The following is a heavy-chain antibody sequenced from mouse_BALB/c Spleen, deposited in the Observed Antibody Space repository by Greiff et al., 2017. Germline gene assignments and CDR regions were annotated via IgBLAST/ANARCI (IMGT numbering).Heavy chain of an antibody. CDR3: ARKEDYVLFAY. V-gene: IGHV1-4*01. CDR1: GYTFTSYT. Sequence: QVQLQQSGAELARPGASVKMSCKASGYTFTSYTMHWVKQRPGQGLEWIGYINPSSGYTNYNQKFKDKATLTADKSSSTAYMQLSSLTSEDSAVYYCARKEDYVLFAYWGQGTLVTVSA. CDR2: INPSSGYT. D-gene: IGHD2-4*01. J-gene: IGHJ3*01.